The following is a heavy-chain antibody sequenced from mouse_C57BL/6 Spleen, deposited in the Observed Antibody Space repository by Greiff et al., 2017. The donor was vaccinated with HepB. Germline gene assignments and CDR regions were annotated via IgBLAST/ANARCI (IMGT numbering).Heavy chain of an antibody. CDR1: GYTFTSYW. Sequence: QVQLQQPGAELVRPGSSVKLSCKASGYTFTSYWMHWVKHRPIQGLEWIGNIDPSDSETHYNQKFKDKATLTVDKSSSTAYMQRSSLTSEDSAVYYCARDYRDAMDYWGQGTSVTVSS. V-gene: IGHV1-52*01. CDR3: ARDYRDAMDY. J-gene: IGHJ4*01. CDR2: IDPSDSET. D-gene: IGHD2-14*01.